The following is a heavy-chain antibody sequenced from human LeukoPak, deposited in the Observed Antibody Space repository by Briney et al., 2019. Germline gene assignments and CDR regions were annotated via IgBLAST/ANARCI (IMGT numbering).Heavy chain of an antibody. CDR1: GYTFTSYY. J-gene: IGHJ6*03. V-gene: IGHV1-46*01. D-gene: IGHD3-3*01. CDR3: ARDAPTSGIYYYMDV. CDR2: IHPSGGST. Sequence: EASVKVSRKASGYTFTSYYMHWVRQPPGQGPDWMGIIHPSGGSTSYGQKFQGRVTMTRDTSTSTVYMELSSLRSEDTAVYYCARDAPTSGIYYYMDVWGKGTTVTVSS.